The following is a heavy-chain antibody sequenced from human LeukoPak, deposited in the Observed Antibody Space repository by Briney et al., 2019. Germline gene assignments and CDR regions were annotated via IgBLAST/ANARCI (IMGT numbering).Heavy chain of an antibody. CDR1: GGSFSGYH. V-gene: IGHV4-59*01. J-gene: IGHJ2*01. D-gene: IGHD3-3*02. CDR3: ATIRVDYWYFDL. Sequence: SETLSLTCAVYGGSFSGYHWTWIRQPPGKGLEWIGYIYYSGSTNYNPSLKSRVTISVDTSRNQFSLKLSSVTAADTAVYFCATIRVDYWYFDLWGRGTLVTVSS. CDR2: IYYSGST.